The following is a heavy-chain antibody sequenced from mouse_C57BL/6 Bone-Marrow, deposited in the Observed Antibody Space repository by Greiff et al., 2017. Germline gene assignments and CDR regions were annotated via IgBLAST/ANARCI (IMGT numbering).Heavy chain of an antibody. CDR3: ARGVYYDYVYWYFDV. J-gene: IGHJ1*03. D-gene: IGHD2-4*01. CDR1: GYTFTSYW. V-gene: IGHV1-64*01. CDR2: IHPNSGST. Sequence: QVQLQQPGAELVKPGASVKLSCKASGYTFTSYWMHWVKQRPGQGLEWLGMIHPNSGSTNYNEKFKSKATLTVDKSSSTAYMQLSSLTSEDSAVXYCARGVYYDYVYWYFDVWGTGTTVTVSS.